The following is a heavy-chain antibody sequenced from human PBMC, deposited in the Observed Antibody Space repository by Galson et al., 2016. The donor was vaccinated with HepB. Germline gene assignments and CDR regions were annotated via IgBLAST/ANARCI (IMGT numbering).Heavy chain of an antibody. Sequence: LRLSCAASGFTFSSYEMNWVRQAPGKGLEWISYISRGATTIYCADSVRGRFTVSRDNARNSLYLQRNSLRAEDTAIYYCTRDRAQDWSGSFTGVYFDSWGQGTLVTVSS. D-gene: IGHD3-3*01. CDR3: TRDRAQDWSGSFTGVYFDS. V-gene: IGHV3-48*03. J-gene: IGHJ4*02. CDR1: GFTFSSYE. CDR2: ISRGATTI.